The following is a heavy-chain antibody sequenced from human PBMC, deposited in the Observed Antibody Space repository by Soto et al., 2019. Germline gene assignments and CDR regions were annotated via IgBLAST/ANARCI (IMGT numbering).Heavy chain of an antibody. CDR3: ARTLYYDFWSGRTSYYYGMDV. V-gene: IGHV4-59*01. Sequence: SEPLSLTCTVAGGSISSYCWSWIRQPPGKGLEWIGYIYYSGSTNYNPSLKSRVTISVDTSKNQFSLKLSSVTAADTAVYYCARTLYYDFWSGRTSYYYGMDVWGQGTTVTVSS. CDR1: GGSISSYC. D-gene: IGHD3-3*01. CDR2: IYYSGST. J-gene: IGHJ6*02.